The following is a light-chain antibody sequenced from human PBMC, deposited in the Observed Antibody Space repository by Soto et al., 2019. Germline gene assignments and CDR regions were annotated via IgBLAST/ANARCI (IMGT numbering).Light chain of an antibody. CDR2: DVS. CDR1: SSDVGCYNY. CDR3: SSYTRSSTYA. V-gene: IGLV2-14*01. Sequence: QSVLTQPTPVSGSPGQSITISCTGTSSDVGCYNYVSWYQQHPGKAPKLMIYDVSNRPSGVSNRFSGSKPGNTASLTISGLQSEDDADYYCSSYTRSSTYAFGTGTKVTVL. J-gene: IGLJ1*01.